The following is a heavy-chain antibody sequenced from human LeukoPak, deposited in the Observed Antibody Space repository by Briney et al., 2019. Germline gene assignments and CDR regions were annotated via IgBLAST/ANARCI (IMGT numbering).Heavy chain of an antibody. D-gene: IGHD2-21*02. CDR3: AREPAYCGGDCSVVFDY. J-gene: IGHJ4*02. CDR2: INSGGSST. V-gene: IGHV3-74*01. Sequence: GGSLRPSCAASGLTFSSYWMHWVRQAPGKGLVWVSRINSGGSSTSYADSVKGRFTISRDNAKNTLYLQMSSLRAEDTAVYYCAREPAYCGGDCSVVFDYWGQGTLVTVSS. CDR1: GLTFSSYW.